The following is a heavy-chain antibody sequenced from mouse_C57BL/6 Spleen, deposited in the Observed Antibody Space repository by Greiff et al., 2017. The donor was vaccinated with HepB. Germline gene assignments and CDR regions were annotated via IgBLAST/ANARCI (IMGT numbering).Heavy chain of an antibody. D-gene: IGHD1-1*01. CDR2: ISDGGSYT. Sequence: EVQLVESGGGLVKPGGSLKLSCAASGFTFSSYAMSWVRQTPEKRLEWVATISDGGSYTYYPDNVKGRFTISRDNAKNNLYLQMSHLKSEDTAMYYCARDMAYYGSSYYAMDYWGQGTSVTVSS. J-gene: IGHJ4*01. V-gene: IGHV5-4*01. CDR3: ARDMAYYGSSYYAMDY. CDR1: GFTFSSYA.